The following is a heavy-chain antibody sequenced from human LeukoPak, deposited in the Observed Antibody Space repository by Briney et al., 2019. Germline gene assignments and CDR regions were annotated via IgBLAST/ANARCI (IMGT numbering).Heavy chain of an antibody. J-gene: IGHJ4*02. D-gene: IGHD6-6*01. CDR3: ARVRSLAARYYFDY. CDR2: IIPIFGTA. Sequence: SVKVSCKASGGTFSSYAISWVRQAPGQGLEWMGGIIPIFGTANYAQKFQGRVTITTDESTSTAYMELSSLGSEDTAVYYCARVRSLAARYYFDYWGQGTLVTVSS. CDR1: GGTFSSYA. V-gene: IGHV1-69*05.